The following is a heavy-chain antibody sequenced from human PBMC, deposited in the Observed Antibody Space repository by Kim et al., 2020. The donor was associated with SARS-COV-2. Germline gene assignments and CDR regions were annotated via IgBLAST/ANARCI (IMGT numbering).Heavy chain of an antibody. CDR1: GFTLSKNA. V-gene: IGHV3-23*01. Sequence: GGSLRLSCAVSGFTLSKNAMSWVRQAPGRGLEWVSTIHPRAETTYYADSVNGRFTIYRDNSNHTLYLQLTGLRADDTAVYYCSKDRGGSGWPVFDSLGQG. CDR3: SKDRGGSGWPVFDS. J-gene: IGHJ4*02. D-gene: IGHD6-19*01. CDR2: IHPRAETT.